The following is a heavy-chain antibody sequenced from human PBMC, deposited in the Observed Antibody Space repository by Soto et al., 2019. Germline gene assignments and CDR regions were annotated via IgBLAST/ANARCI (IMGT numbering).Heavy chain of an antibody. CDR3: ARSDSSSWGLVDYV. CDR2: IDPSDSYT. J-gene: IGHJ6*02. V-gene: IGHV5-10-1*01. D-gene: IGHD6-13*01. Sequence: GESLKISCKGSGYSFTSCWISWVRQMPGKGLEWTGRIDPSDSYTNYSPSFQGHVTISADKSISTAYLQWSSLKASDTAMYYCARSDSSSWGLVDYVWGQGTTVTVSS. CDR1: GYSFTSCW.